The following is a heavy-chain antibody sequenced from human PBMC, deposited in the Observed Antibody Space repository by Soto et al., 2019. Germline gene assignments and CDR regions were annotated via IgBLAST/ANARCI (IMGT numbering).Heavy chain of an antibody. D-gene: IGHD5-12*01. CDR2: ISYDGRSN. V-gene: IGHV3-30*04. CDR3: ARGKWQDYNYFSGMDI. CDR1: AFTFTSYA. J-gene: IGHJ6*02. Sequence: QVQLEEPGGGVVQPGRSLRLSCAASAFTFTSYAMHWVRQAPGKGLEWMAVISYDGRSNSYADSVKGRFTVSRDNSKNTLYLQMNSLRGEDTAVYYCARGKWQDYNYFSGMDIWGQGTTVTVSS.